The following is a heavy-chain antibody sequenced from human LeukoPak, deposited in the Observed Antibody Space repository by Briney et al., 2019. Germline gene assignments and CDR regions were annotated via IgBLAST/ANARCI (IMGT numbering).Heavy chain of an antibody. V-gene: IGHV1-2*02. J-gene: IGHJ6*03. D-gene: IGHD3-10*01. CDR2: INPNSGGT. Sequence: ASVKVSCKASGYTFTSYDINWVRQATGQGLEWMGWINPNSGGTNYAQKFQGRVTMTRDTSISTAYMELSRLRSDDTAVYYCARNRETYYYGSGRNYYYYMDVWGKGTTVTISS. CDR1: GYTFTSYD. CDR3: ARNRETYYYGSGRNYYYYMDV.